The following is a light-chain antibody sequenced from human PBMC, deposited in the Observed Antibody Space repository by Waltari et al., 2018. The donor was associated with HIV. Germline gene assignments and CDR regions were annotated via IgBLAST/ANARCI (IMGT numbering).Light chain of an antibody. J-gene: IGLJ2*01. CDR2: GNN. CDR1: SSNIGSKS. V-gene: IGLV1-44*01. CDR3: QSYGSSLSGPVV. Sequence: QSVLTQPPSASGTPGQRVTIYCTGSSSNIGSKSAYWYQQLPGTAPKLLIYGNNNRPSGVPDRFSGSKSGTSASLAITGLHAEDEADYFCQSYGSSLSGPVVFGGGTKLTLL.